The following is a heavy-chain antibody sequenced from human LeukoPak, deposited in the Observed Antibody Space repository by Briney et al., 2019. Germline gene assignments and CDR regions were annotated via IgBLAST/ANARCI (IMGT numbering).Heavy chain of an antibody. V-gene: IGHV4-34*01. J-gene: IGHJ4*02. CDR1: GGSFSGYY. CDR2: INHSGST. Sequence: SETLSLTCAVYGGSFSGYYWSWIRQPPGKGLEWIGEINHSGSTNYNPSVKSRVTISIDKSKNQFFLNLSSVTAADTAVYYCAGLVGRYSSGLYYYYFDYWGQGTLVTVSS. CDR3: AGLVGRYSSGLYYYYFDY. D-gene: IGHD3-22*01.